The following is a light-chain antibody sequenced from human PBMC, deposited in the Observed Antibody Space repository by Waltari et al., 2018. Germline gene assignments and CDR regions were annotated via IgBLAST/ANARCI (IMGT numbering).Light chain of an antibody. CDR1: QGIRNY. Sequence: DIQMTQSPSSLSASVGDRVTITCRASQGIRNYLAWYQHKPGKVPKLLIYAASTLQSGVPSRFSGSGSGTDFTLTISSLQPEDVAVYYCQQFYSAPYTFGQGTKLEIK. V-gene: IGKV1-27*01. J-gene: IGKJ2*01. CDR3: QQFYSAPYT. CDR2: AAS.